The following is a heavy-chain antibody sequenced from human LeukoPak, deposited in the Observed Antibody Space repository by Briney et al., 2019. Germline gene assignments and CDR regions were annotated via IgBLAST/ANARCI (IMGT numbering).Heavy chain of an antibody. CDR3: AKIRSSVIYDAFDI. J-gene: IGHJ3*02. Sequence: GGSLRLSCAASGFTFSSYAMSWVRQAPGKGLEWVSAISGSGGSTYYADSVKGRFTISRDNPKNTLYLEMNSLRGEDTAVYYCAKIRSSVIYDAFDIWGQGTMVTVSS. CDR2: ISGSGGST. D-gene: IGHD2-21*01. V-gene: IGHV3-23*01. CDR1: GFTFSSYA.